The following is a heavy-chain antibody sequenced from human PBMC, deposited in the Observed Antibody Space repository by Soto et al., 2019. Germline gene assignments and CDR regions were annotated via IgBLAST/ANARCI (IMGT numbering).Heavy chain of an antibody. J-gene: IGHJ4*02. CDR3: ARQLAYCGGDCYTEPIDY. V-gene: IGHV1-2*06. D-gene: IGHD2-21*02. CDR1: GYTFTKYY. CDR2: INPNTGGT. Sequence: GASVKVSCKASGYTFTKYYVLWVRQSPGQGLEWVGRINPNTGGTNYAQKFQDRVTMTRDTSITTAYMELSRLRPDDTAVYYCARQLAYCGGDCYTEPIDYWGQGSQVTVSS.